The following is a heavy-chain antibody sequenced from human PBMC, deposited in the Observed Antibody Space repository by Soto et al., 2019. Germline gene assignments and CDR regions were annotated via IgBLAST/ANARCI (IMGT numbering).Heavy chain of an antibody. V-gene: IGHV4-34*01. CDR3: ARGRGYVYGSNFYGLDV. D-gene: IGHD6-25*01. CDR2: INHSGTA. CDR1: RGSFSGFY. J-gene: IGHJ6*02. Sequence: SETLSLTCGVYRGSFSGFYWSWVRQTPGGGLEWIGEINHSGTANYNPSFQNRVTISVDKSTNNFSLKMTSVTAADAAVYYCARGRGYVYGSNFYGLDVWGQGTTVTVSS.